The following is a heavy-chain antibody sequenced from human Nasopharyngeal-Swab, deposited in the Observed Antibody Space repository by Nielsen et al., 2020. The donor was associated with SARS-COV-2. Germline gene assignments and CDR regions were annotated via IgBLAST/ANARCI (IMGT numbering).Heavy chain of an antibody. J-gene: IGHJ5*02. D-gene: IGHD3-22*01. CDR2: IIPILGIA. CDR3: AREPPHYYDSSGLASNWFDP. CDR1: GGTFSSYA. Sequence: SVKVSCKASGGTFSSYAISWVRQAPGQGREGMGRIIPILGIANYAQKFQGRVTITADKSTSTAYMELSSLRSEDTAVYYCAREPPHYYDSSGLASNWFDPWGQGTLVTVSS. V-gene: IGHV1-69*04.